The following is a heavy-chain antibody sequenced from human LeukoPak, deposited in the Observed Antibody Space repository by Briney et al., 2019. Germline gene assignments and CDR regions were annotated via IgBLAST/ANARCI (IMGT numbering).Heavy chain of an antibody. Sequence: PSETLSLTCTVSGGSISSYYWSWIRQPPGKGLEWIGYIYYSGSTNYNPSLKSRVTISVDTSKNQFSLKLSSVTAADTAVYYCARGALGDIVVVPAAWANWFDPWGQGTLVTVSS. CDR2: IYYSGST. V-gene: IGHV4-59*01. CDR1: GGSISSYY. J-gene: IGHJ5*02. CDR3: ARGALGDIVVVPAAWANWFDP. D-gene: IGHD2-2*01.